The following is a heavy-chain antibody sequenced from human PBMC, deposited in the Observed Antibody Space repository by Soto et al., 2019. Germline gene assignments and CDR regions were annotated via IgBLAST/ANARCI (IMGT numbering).Heavy chain of an antibody. J-gene: IGHJ4*02. CDR3: ARHLGEGYFDY. V-gene: IGHV4-39*01. CDR1: GDSISSSTYF. Sequence: QLQLQESGPGLVKPSETLSLTCTVSGDSISSSTYFWGWVRQPPGKGLEWIGSIYYSGSTYYNPALKSRVPISVDTSKNHFSLKVSSVTAADTAVYYCARHLGEGYFDYWGQGTLVTVSS. CDR2: IYYSGST.